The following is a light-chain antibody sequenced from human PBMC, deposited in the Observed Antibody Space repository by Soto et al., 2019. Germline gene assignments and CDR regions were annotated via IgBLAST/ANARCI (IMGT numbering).Light chain of an antibody. CDR3: QQYYTWPS. Sequence: DIVLTQSPGTLSLSPGERATLSCRASQSVSPNVAWYQQRPGQAPRLLIYGASTRATGIPGRFSGSGSGTEFTLTISSLESEDFAVYYCQQYYTWPSFGQGTRLEIK. V-gene: IGKV3-15*01. CDR2: GAS. CDR1: QSVSPN. J-gene: IGKJ5*01.